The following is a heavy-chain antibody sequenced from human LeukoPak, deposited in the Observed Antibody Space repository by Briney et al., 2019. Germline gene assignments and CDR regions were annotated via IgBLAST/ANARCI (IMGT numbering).Heavy chain of an antibody. Sequence: GGSLRLSCTASGFTFGDYAMTWVRQAPGKGLEWVGFIASETYGGTAEYAASVKGRFTISRDDSKSIAYLQMNSLKTEDAAVYYCTRDQTPYYWGQGTLVTVSP. V-gene: IGHV3-49*04. CDR3: TRDQTPYY. CDR1: GFTFGDYA. J-gene: IGHJ4*02. CDR2: IASETYGGTA.